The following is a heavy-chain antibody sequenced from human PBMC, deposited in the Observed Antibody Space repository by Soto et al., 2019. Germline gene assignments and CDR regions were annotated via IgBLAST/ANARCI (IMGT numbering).Heavy chain of an antibody. V-gene: IGHV3-74*01. D-gene: IGHD5-18*01. CDR2: INSDGSST. CDR1: GFTFSSYW. J-gene: IGHJ4*02. CDR3: ARNPYSYGHFDY. Sequence: EVQLVESGGRLVQPGGSLRLSCAASGFTFSSYWMHWVRQAPGKGLVWVSRINSDGSSTSYADSVKGRFTISRDNAKNTLYLQMNSLRAEDTAVYYCARNPYSYGHFDYWGQGTLVTVSS.